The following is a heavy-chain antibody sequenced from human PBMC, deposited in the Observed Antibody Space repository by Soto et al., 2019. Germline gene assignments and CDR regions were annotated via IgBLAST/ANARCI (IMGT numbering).Heavy chain of an antibody. Sequence: SETLSLTCAVYGGSFSGYYWSWIRQPPGKGLEWIGEINHSGSTNYNPSLKSRVTISVDTSKNQFSLKLSSVTAEDTAVYYCAKVLFPNADIHFDYWGHGTLVTVSS. V-gene: IGHV4-34*01. CDR3: AKVLFPNADIHFDY. J-gene: IGHJ4*01. CDR1: GGSFSGYY. D-gene: IGHD2-21*01. CDR2: INHSGST.